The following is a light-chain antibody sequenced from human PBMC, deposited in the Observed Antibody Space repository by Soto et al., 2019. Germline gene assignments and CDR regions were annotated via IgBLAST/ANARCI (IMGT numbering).Light chain of an antibody. CDR3: NSYTSSIPWV. V-gene: IGLV2-14*01. CDR1: SSDVGGYNY. CDR2: DVS. J-gene: IGLJ3*02. Sequence: QSALTQPASVSGSPGQSITISCTGTSSDVGGYNYVSWYQQHPGKAPKLMIYDVSNRPSGVSNRFSGSKSGNTASLTISGLQAEDEADYYCNSYTSSIPWVFGGGTKVTVL.